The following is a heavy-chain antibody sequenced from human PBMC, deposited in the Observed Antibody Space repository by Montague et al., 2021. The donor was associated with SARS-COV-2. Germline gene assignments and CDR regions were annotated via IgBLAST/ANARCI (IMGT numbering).Heavy chain of an antibody. CDR1: GGSISSSSHY. CDR3: ARDLWVWRLVEGSFDY. J-gene: IGHJ4*02. Sequence: SDTLSLTRTVSGGSISSSSHYWGWIRQPAGKGLEWIGSIYYSGSTKYISSLKSRVTISVDTSKNQFSLKLSSVTAADTAVYYCARDLWVWRLVEGSFDYWGQGTLVTVSS. CDR2: IYYSGST. D-gene: IGHD3-16*01. V-gene: IGHV4-39*07.